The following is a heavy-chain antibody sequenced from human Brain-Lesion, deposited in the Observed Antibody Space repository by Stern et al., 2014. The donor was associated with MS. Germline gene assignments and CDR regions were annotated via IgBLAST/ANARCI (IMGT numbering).Heavy chain of an antibody. Sequence: VQLVESGAEVKKPGASVKVSCKFSGYTLTELSMHWVRQAPRKGLEWMGGFDPEDGETIYAQKFQGRVTMTEDTSTDTAYMELSSLRSEDTAVYYCATLSPGAGGNYYRHFDYWGQGTLVTVSS. V-gene: IGHV1-24*01. CDR2: FDPEDGET. CDR3: ATLSPGAGGNYYRHFDY. CDR1: GYTLTELS. J-gene: IGHJ4*02. D-gene: IGHD1-26*01.